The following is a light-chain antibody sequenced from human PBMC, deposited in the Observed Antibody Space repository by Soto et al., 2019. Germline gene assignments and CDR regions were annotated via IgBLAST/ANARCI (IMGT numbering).Light chain of an antibody. CDR3: QQYNRYSLT. CDR2: LAS. J-gene: IGKJ2*01. V-gene: IGKV1-5*01. CDR1: EGISNW. Sequence: DIQMTQSPSTLSASVGDRVTITCRASEGISNWLAWYQQKPGKAPKLLIYLASSLEDGVPSRFSGSRSGTHFTLTISSLQPDDVATYYCQQYNRYSLTFGQGTKLEIK.